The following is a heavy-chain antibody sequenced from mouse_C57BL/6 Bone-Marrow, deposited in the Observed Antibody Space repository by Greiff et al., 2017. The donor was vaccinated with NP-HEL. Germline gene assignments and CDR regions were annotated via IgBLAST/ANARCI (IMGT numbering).Heavy chain of an antibody. CDR2: IYPGNSDT. CDR1: GYTFTSYW. D-gene: IGHD2-1*01. CDR3: TRWGGNYHNY. J-gene: IGHJ2*01. Sequence: EVQLQQSGTVLARPGASAKMSCKTSGYTFTSYWMHWVKQRPGQGLEWIGAIYPGNSDTSYNQKFKGKAKLTAVTSASTAYMELSSLTNEDSAVYYCTRWGGNYHNYWGQGTTLTVSS. V-gene: IGHV1-5*01.